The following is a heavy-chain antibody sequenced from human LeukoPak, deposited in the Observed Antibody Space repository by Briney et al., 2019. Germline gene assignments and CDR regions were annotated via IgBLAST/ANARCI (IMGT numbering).Heavy chain of an antibody. CDR3: ARGGRQQGRDGGGFDY. D-gene: IGHD3-16*01. CDR2: IYYSGST. Sequence: SETLSLTCTVRGGSMSRYYGSWLRQPPGKGLEWIGYIYYSGSTNYNPSLKSRVTISVDTSKNQFSLKLSSVTAADTAVYYFARGGRQQGRDGGGFDYWGQGTLVTVSS. J-gene: IGHJ4*02. V-gene: IGHV4-59*01. CDR1: GGSMSRYY.